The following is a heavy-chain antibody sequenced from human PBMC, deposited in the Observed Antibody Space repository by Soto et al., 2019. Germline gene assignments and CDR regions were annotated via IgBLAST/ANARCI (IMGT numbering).Heavy chain of an antibody. V-gene: IGHV3-20*04. J-gene: IGHJ6*02. CDR3: ARDLIAAAGNYYYGMAV. CDR1: GFTFDGFG. CDR2: INWNGSNK. Sequence: PGGSLRLSCAASGFTFDGFGMSWVRQVPGKGPEWVASINWNGSNKYYADSVRGRFTISRDNSKNTLYLQMNSLRAEDTAVYYCARDLIAAAGNYYYGMAVWGQGTTVTVSS. D-gene: IGHD6-13*01.